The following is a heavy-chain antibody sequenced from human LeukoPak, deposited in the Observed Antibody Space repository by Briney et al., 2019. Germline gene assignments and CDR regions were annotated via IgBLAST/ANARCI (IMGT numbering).Heavy chain of an antibody. CDR2: IYYSGST. CDR3: ARDTMVRGVINANWFDP. CDR1: GGSISSYY. J-gene: IGHJ5*02. V-gene: IGHV4-59*01. D-gene: IGHD3-10*01. Sequence: SETLSLTCTVPGGSISSYYWSWIRQPPGKGLEWIGYIYYSGSTNYNPSLKSRVTISVDTSKNQFSLKLSSVTAADTAVYYCARDTMVRGVINANWFDPWGQGTLVTVSS.